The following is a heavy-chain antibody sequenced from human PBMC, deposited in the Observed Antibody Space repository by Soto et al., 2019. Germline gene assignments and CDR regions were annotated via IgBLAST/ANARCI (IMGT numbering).Heavy chain of an antibody. J-gene: IGHJ2*01. Sequence: QVTLKESGPTLVKPTQTLTLTCTVSGLSLSTSAVGVGWIRQPPGKALEWLALIYWDDDKRYSPSLKSRLTITKDTSTSQVVLTVTNMDPVDTATYCCALRIAAAGTGWYFDLWGRGTLVTVSS. CDR3: ALRIAAAGTGWYFDL. D-gene: IGHD6-13*01. V-gene: IGHV2-5*02. CDR1: GLSLSTSAVG. CDR2: IYWDDDK.